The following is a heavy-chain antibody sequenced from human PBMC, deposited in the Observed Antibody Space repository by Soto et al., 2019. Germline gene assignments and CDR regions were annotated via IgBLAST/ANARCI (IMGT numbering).Heavy chain of an antibody. CDR1: GFTFSSYA. Sequence: LRLSCAASGFTFSSYAMSWVRQAPGKGLEWVSAISGSGGSTYYADSVKGRFTISRDNSKNTLYLQMNSLRAEDTAVYYCAKDLSSSWYFDYWGQGTLVTVSS. CDR3: AKDLSSSWYFDY. CDR2: ISGSGGST. V-gene: IGHV3-23*01. J-gene: IGHJ4*02. D-gene: IGHD6-13*01.